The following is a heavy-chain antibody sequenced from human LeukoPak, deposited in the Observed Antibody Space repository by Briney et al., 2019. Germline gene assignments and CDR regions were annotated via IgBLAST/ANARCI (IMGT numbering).Heavy chain of an antibody. CDR3: ARDGLWYFDL. J-gene: IGHJ2*01. Sequence: PGGSLRLSCAASGFTFSSYEMNWVRQAPGKGLEWVSYISSSGSTIYYADSVKGRFTISRDNAKNSLYLQMNSLRAEDTAVYYCARDGLWYFDLWGRGTLVTVSS. V-gene: IGHV3-48*03. CDR1: GFTFSSYE. CDR2: ISSSGSTI.